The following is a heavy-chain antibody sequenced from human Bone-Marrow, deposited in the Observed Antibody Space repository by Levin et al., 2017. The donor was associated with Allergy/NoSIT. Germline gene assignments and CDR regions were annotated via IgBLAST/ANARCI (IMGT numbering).Heavy chain of an antibody. V-gene: IGHV3-48*04. J-gene: IGHJ4*02. CDR3: ARVNNFDANGYRSLLH. CDR2: ISGSSSAI. CDR1: GLTVNTYG. D-gene: IGHD2-8*01. Sequence: GGSLRLSCVASGLTVNTYGMNWVRQAPGKGLEWVSYISGSSSAIYYADSVRGRFTIARDNAKNSLYLQMNSLRADDTAVYYCARVNNFDANGYRSLLHWGRGTLVTVSS.